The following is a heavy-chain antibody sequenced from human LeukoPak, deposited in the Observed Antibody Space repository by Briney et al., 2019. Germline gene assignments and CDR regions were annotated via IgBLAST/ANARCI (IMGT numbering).Heavy chain of an antibody. CDR3: AKAKGSLLWFGEFSLDY. V-gene: IGHV3-9*03. J-gene: IGHJ4*02. Sequence: GGSLSLSCQAAGSTFDIYAMHSARLAPGNGREWVTGISWNRGNISYAVSVEGRFTISTDNAENSLYLQMNSLRTEDMALYYCAKAKGSLLWFGEFSLDYWGQGTLVTVSA. CDR1: GSTFDIYA. D-gene: IGHD3-10*01. CDR2: ISWNRGNI.